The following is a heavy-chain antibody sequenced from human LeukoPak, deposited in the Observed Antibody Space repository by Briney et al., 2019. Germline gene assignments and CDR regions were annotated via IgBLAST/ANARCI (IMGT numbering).Heavy chain of an antibody. J-gene: IGHJ4*02. V-gene: IGHV3-9*03. D-gene: IGHD3-16*01. CDR2: ISWNSGSI. CDR1: GFTLDDHA. CDR3: AKGPFRGALDY. Sequence: PGRSLRLSCAASGFTLDDHAMHWVRQAPGKGLEWVSGISWNSGSIGYADSVKGRFTISRDNAKNSLYLQMDSLRAEDMALYYCAKGPFRGALDYWGQGTLVTVSS.